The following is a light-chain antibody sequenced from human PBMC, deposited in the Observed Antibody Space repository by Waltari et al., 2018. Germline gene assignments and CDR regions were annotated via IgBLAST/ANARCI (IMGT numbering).Light chain of an antibody. V-gene: IGLV2-11*01. CDR2: DVS. Sequence: QSALTQPRSVSGSPGQSVTISCTGTSRDVGGYNYVSWYQQHPGKVPKLIIFDVSTRPSGFPNRFSGSKSGNTASLTISGLLAEDEADYYCCSYAGSYTLIFGGGTKMTVL. CDR3: CSYAGSYTLI. CDR1: SRDVGGYNY. J-gene: IGLJ2*01.